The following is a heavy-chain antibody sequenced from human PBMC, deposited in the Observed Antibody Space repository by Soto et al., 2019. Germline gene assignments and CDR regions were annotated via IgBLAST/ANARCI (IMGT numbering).Heavy chain of an antibody. CDR1: GDSVSSKSAA. CDR3: TRALSESYDH. CDR2: TYYRSKWST. J-gene: IGHJ5*02. V-gene: IGHV6-1*01. Sequence: SQTLSLTCAISGDSVSSKSAAWNWIRQSPSRGLEWLGRTYYRSKWSTDYAISVKSRITINPDTSNNHFSLQLKSVTPEDTAVYYCTRALSESYDHWGQGTLVTVSS. D-gene: IGHD1-26*01.